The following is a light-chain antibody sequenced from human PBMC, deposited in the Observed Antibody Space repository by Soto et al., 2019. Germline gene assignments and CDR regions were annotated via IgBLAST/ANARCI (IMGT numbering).Light chain of an antibody. CDR3: SSYAGSHNLGV. J-gene: IGLJ2*01. V-gene: IGLV2-8*01. CDR1: SSDVGGYNY. Sequence: QSALTQPPSASGSPGQSVTISCTGTSSDVGGYNYVSWYQQHPGKAPKLMIYEVSKRPSGVPDRFSGSKSGNTASLTVSGIQAEDEADYYCSSYAGSHNLGVFGGGTKLTVL. CDR2: EVS.